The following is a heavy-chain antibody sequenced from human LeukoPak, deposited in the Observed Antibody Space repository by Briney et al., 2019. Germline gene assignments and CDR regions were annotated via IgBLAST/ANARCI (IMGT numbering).Heavy chain of an antibody. V-gene: IGHV1-2*06. D-gene: IGHD4-17*01. CDR3: ASIYGDYAPIFDY. Sequence: ASVKVSCKASGYTFTAYYMHWVRQAPGQGLEWMGRINPNSGGTNYAEKFQGRVTVTRDTSIRTAYMELSRLRSDDTAVYYCASIYGDYAPIFDYWGQGTLVTVSS. CDR1: GYTFTAYY. CDR2: INPNSGGT. J-gene: IGHJ4*02.